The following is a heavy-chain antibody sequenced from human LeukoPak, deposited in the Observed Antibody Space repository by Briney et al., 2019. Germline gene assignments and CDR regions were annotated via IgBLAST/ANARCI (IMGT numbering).Heavy chain of an antibody. V-gene: IGHV3-23*01. D-gene: IGHD1-1*01. J-gene: IGHJ4*02. CDR2: IAGSGART. Sequence: GGSLRLSCAASGFTFSTYAMTWVRQAPGKGLEWVSAIAGSGARTYSADSVKGRFTISRDNSKNKLYLQMNSLRVEDTAIYYCARDEGGGGVPLYYFNYWGQGTLVAVSS. CDR3: ARDEGGGGVPLYYFNY. CDR1: GFTFSTYA.